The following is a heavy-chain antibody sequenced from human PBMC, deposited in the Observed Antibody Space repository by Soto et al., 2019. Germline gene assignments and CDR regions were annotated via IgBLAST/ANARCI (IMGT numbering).Heavy chain of an antibody. Sequence: QVQLVESGGGVVQPGRSLRLSCAASGFTFSSYGMHWVRQAPGKGLEWVAVIWYDGSNKYYADSVKGRFTISRDNAKNSLYLQMNSLRAEDTAVYYCARVSVMIVVVTSLTNWFDPWGQGTLVTVSS. V-gene: IGHV3-33*01. D-gene: IGHD3-22*01. CDR2: IWYDGSNK. CDR1: GFTFSSYG. J-gene: IGHJ5*02. CDR3: ARVSVMIVVVTSLTNWFDP.